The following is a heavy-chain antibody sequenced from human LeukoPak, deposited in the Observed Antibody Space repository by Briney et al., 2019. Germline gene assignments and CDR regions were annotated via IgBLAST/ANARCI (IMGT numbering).Heavy chain of an antibody. V-gene: IGHV4-4*02. CDR1: GGSISSTNW. Sequence: SGTLSLTCGVSGGSISSTNWWSWGRQPPGQGLEWIGEISLAGRTNYNPSLNGRVTMSLDESSNQLSLNLTSVTAADTAIYYCSRESGAFCPFGYSGQGTLVIVPS. J-gene: IGHJ4*02. CDR3: SRESGAFCPFGY. CDR2: ISLAGRT. D-gene: IGHD1-26*01.